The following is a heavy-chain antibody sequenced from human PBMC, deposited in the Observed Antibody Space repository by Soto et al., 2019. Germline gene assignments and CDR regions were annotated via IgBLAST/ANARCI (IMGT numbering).Heavy chain of an antibody. D-gene: IGHD2-21*02. J-gene: IGHJ5*02. CDR3: ARGPLGHCGGDCYWFDP. Sequence: SVKFSCKASGGTFSSYAISWVRHAPGPGLEWMGGIIPISGTANYAQKCQAKGTITADESTSTAYMELSSLRSEDTAVYYCARGPLGHCGGDCYWFDPWGQGTLVTVSS. V-gene: IGHV1-69*13. CDR2: IIPISGTA. CDR1: GGTFSSYA.